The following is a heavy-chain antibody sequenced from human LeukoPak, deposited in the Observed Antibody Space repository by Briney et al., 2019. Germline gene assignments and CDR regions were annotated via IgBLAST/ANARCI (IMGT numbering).Heavy chain of an antibody. Sequence: GGSLRLSCAASEFTFVRYAMNWVRQAPGKGLEWVSYISSSSFKIGYADSVKGRFTISRDNSKNSLYLQMDSLRVEDAAVYYCVRDPSYGSSWYYYMDVWGKGTTVTVSS. CDR3: VRDPSYGSSWYYYMDV. D-gene: IGHD6-13*01. V-gene: IGHV3-48*04. CDR2: ISSSSFKI. J-gene: IGHJ6*03. CDR1: EFTFVRYA.